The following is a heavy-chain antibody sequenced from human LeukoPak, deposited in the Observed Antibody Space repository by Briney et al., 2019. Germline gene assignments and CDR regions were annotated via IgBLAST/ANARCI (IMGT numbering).Heavy chain of an antibody. CDR1: GFTFSSYW. Sequence: GGSLRLSCAASGFTFSSYWMHWVRQAPGKGLVWVSRLNSDGSSTSYADSVKGRFTISRDNAKNTLYLQMNSLRAEDTAVYYCALDTSAERGQQLANWGQGTLVTVSS. CDR2: LNSDGSST. J-gene: IGHJ4*02. D-gene: IGHD6-13*01. CDR3: ALDTSAERGQQLAN. V-gene: IGHV3-74*01.